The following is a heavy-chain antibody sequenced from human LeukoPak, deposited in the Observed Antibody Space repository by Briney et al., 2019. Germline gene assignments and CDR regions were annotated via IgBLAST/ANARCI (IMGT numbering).Heavy chain of an antibody. V-gene: IGHV4-4*07. D-gene: IGHD3-22*01. Sequence: SETLSLTCSVSGGSISSYYWSWIRQPAGKGLEWIGRIYTSGSTNYNPSLKSRVTMSVDTSKNQFSLKLSSVTAADTAVYYCARDRPYYYDSSGYLDYWGQGTLVTVSS. CDR2: IYTSGST. J-gene: IGHJ4*02. CDR3: ARDRPYYYDSSGYLDY. CDR1: GGSISSYY.